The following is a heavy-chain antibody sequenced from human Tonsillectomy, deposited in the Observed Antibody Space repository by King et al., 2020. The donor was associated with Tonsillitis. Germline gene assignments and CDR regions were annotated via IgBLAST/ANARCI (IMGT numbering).Heavy chain of an antibody. CDR3: ARSNVGWFDP. Sequence: VQLVESGGGLVKPGGSLRLSCAASGLTFSTFSMTWVRQAPGKGLEWVSSISISSCYIYYADSVKGRFTISRDNAKNSLYLQMNSLRAEDTAVYYCARSNVGWFDPWGQGTLVTVSS. J-gene: IGHJ5*02. CDR2: ISISSCYI. V-gene: IGHV3-21*01. CDR1: GLTFSTFS. D-gene: IGHD1-26*01.